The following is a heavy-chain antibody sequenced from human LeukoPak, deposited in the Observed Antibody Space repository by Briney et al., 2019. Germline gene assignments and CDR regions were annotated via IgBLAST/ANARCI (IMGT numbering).Heavy chain of an antibody. Sequence: GGSLRLSCTASGFTFGDYAMSWVRQAAGKGREWVGLIRRKDYGSIREYAAAVKCRFTISRDDSKSIAYLQMNSLKTEDTAVYYCTRVIYTLTGYPYYFDYWGQGTLVTVSS. CDR1: GFTFGDYA. J-gene: IGHJ4*02. CDR2: IRRKDYGSIR. V-gene: IGHV3-49*04. CDR3: TRVIYTLTGYPYYFDY. D-gene: IGHD3-9*01.